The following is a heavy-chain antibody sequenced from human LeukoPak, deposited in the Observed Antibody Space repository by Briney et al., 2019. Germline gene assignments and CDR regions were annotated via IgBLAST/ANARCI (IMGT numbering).Heavy chain of an antibody. Sequence: GGFLRLSCAASGFTFSNYAMSWVRQAPGKGLEWVSAISGSGGSTDYADSVKGRFTISRDNSKNTLYLQMNSLRAVDTAVYYCAKGPTRVLTPTHFDYWGQGTLVTVSS. CDR3: AKGPTRVLTPTHFDY. V-gene: IGHV3-23*01. CDR2: ISGSGGST. J-gene: IGHJ4*02. D-gene: IGHD4/OR15-4a*01. CDR1: GFTFSNYA.